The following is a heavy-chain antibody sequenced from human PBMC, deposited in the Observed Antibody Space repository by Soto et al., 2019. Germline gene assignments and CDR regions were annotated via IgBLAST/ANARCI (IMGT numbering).Heavy chain of an antibody. CDR3: ARDSRATIFGVELNYGMDV. CDR1: GFTFNIYG. CDR2: ISYDGSNQ. V-gene: IGHV3-30*03. D-gene: IGHD3-3*01. J-gene: IGHJ6*02. Sequence: GGSLRLSCTASGFTFNIYGMHWVRQAPDKGLEWVALISYDGSNQYYADSVKGRFTISRDNSKNTLFLQMNSLRADDTAVYYCARDSRATIFGVELNYGMDVWGQGTTVTVSS.